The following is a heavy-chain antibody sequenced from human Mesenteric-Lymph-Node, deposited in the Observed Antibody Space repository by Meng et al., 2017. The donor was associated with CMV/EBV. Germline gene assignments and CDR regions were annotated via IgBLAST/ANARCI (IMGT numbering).Heavy chain of an antibody. V-gene: IGHV4-61*01. D-gene: IGHD4-11*01. J-gene: IGHJ4*02. CDR1: GGSVSSGSYY. CDR2: IHHSGST. Sequence: TLSLTCTVSGGSVSSGSYYWSWIRQPPGKGLEWVGYIHHSGSTNYNPSLKSRATISLDTSKNQFSLKLSSVTAADTAMYYCARDDLTSVTTNYFDYWGQGTMVTVSS. CDR3: ARDDLTSVTTNYFDY.